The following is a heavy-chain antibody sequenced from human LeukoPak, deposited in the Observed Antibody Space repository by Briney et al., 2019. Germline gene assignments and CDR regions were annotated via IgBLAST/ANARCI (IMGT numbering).Heavy chain of an antibody. V-gene: IGHV3-53*01. Sequence: GGSLRLSCAASGFTVSSNYMSWVRQAPGKGLERVSVIYSGGSTYYADSVKGRFTISRDNSKNTLYLQMNSLRAEDTAVYYCAREVVVVVAATYYYYGMDVWGQGTTVTVSS. J-gene: IGHJ6*02. CDR1: GFTVSSNY. D-gene: IGHD2-15*01. CDR3: AREVVVVVAATYYYYGMDV. CDR2: IYSGGST.